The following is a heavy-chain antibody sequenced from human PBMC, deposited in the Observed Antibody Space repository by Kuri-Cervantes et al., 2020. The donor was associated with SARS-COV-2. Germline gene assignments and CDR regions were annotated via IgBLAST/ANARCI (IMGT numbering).Heavy chain of an antibody. CDR2: IYYSGST. Sequence: GSLRLSCTVSGGSISSSSYYWGWIRQPPGKGLEWIGSIYYSGSTYYNPSLKSRVTISVDTSKNQFSLKLSSVTAADTAVYYCARADVCYYDSRGLGAFDIWGQGTMVTVSS. V-gene: IGHV4-39*07. CDR3: ARADVCYYDSRGLGAFDI. J-gene: IGHJ3*02. CDR1: GGSISSSSYY. D-gene: IGHD3-22*01.